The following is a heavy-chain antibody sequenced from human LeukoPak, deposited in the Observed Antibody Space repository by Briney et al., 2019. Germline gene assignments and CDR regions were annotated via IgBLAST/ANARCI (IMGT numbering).Heavy chain of an antibody. J-gene: IGHJ3*02. CDR3: ARDKGIVVVTLDAFDI. V-gene: IGHV3-48*04. D-gene: IGHD3-22*01. CDR1: GFTFSSYS. Sequence: PGGSLRLSCAASGFTFSSYSMNWVRQAPGKGLEWVSYISSSSSTIYYADSVKGRFTISRDNARNSLYLQMNSLRAEDTAVYYRARDKGIVVVTLDAFDIWGQGTMVTVSS. CDR2: ISSSSSTI.